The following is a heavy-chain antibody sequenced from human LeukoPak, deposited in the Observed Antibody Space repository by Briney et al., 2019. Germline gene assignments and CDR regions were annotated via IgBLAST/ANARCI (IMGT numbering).Heavy chain of an antibody. CDR3: ARVTGSSITSRSLLY. CDR2: FHPYDGKT. J-gene: IGHJ4*02. CDR1: GYTFTNYG. V-gene: IGHV1-18*01. D-gene: IGHD1-14*01. Sequence: AASVKVSCKASGYTFTNYGISWVRRAPGHGLEWLGQFHPYDGKTHYGQKLQGRVNMTTDTSTSTAYMELRSLTSDDTAVYYCARVTGSSITSRSLLYWGQGSLVTVSS.